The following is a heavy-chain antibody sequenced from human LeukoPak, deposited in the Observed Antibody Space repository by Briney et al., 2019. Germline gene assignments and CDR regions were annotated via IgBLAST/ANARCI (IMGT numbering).Heavy chain of an antibody. D-gene: IGHD2-2*01. CDR3: ARGMIPAATYFDY. V-gene: IGHV4-59*01. CDR1: GGSISSYY. J-gene: IGHJ4*02. Sequence: SETLSLTCTVSGGSISSYYWSWIRQPPGKGLEWIGYIYYSGSTNYNPSLKSRVTISVDTSKNQFSLKLSSVTAADTAVYYCARGMIPAATYFDYWGQGTLVTVSS. CDR2: IYYSGST.